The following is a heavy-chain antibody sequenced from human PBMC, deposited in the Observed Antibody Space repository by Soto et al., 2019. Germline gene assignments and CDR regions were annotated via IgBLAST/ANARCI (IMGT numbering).Heavy chain of an antibody. CDR2: IRNKANSYTT. Sequence: GGSLRLSCAALGSTFSDHYMDWVRQAPGTGLEWVGRIRNKANSYTTEYAASVKGRFTISRDDSKNLLFLQMFSLKTEDTAVYYCSRACRLTTPYYFDYWGQGTLGTVSS. CDR3: SRACRLTTPYYFDY. D-gene: IGHD4-4*01. J-gene: IGHJ4*01. CDR1: GSTFSDHY. V-gene: IGHV3-72*01.